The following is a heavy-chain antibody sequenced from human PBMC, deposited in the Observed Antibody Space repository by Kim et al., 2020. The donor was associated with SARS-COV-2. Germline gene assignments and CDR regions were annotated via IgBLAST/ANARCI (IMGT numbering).Heavy chain of an antibody. CDR2: ISNEGSGQ. CDR3: AKVNSFFMRYPTRGAFDL. V-gene: IGHV3-30*04. D-gene: IGHD3-16*01. Sequence: GGSLRLSFAASGFSFNNYAMHWVRQAPGKGLEWVAGISNEGSGQYYGDPVKGRFTVPRDSSTNMLFLQMNSLRTEDTAMYYCAKVNSFFMRYPTRGAFDLGGQGTMLPVSS. J-gene: IGHJ1*01. CDR1: GFSFNNYA.